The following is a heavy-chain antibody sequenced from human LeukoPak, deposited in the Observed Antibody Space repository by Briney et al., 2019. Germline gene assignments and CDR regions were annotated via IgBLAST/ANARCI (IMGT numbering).Heavy chain of an antibody. V-gene: IGHV3-23*01. D-gene: IGHD4-17*01. CDR1: GFTFSSYA. J-gene: IGHJ4*02. CDR3: AKEIYADPSFDY. CDR2: ISGSGGST. Sequence: GGSLRLSCAASGFTFSSYAMNWVRQAPGKGLEWVSVISGSGGSTYYADSVKGRFTISRDNSKNTLYLQMNSLRADDTAVYYCAKEIYADPSFDYWGQGTLVTVSS.